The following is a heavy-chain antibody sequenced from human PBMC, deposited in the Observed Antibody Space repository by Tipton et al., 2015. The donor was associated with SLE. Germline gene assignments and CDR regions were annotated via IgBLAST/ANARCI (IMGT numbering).Heavy chain of an antibody. D-gene: IGHD3-10*01. J-gene: IGHJ4*02. Sequence: TLSLTCTVSGSSITNHYWSWIRQPPGKGLEWIAYISYSAYANYNPSLKSRVTVSIDTSKNQFSLKLSYVTAADTAVYYCARVLTYYYGSGSSDWGQGTLVTVSS. CDR1: GSSITNHY. CDR2: ISYSAYA. V-gene: IGHV4-59*11. CDR3: ARVLTYYYGSGSSD.